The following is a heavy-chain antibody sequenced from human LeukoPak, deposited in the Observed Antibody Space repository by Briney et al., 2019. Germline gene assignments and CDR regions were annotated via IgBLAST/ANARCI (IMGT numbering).Heavy chain of an antibody. J-gene: IGHJ4*02. CDR1: GYTFTGYY. CDR3: ARVGGYTGYDKRNDFDN. D-gene: IGHD5-12*01. V-gene: IGHV1-2*06. Sequence: ASVKVSCKASGYTFTGYYMHWVRQAPGQGLEWMGRINPNSGGTNYAQKFQGRVTMTRDTSISTAYMELSRLRSDDTAVYYCARVGGYTGYDKRNDFDNWGQGTLVTVSS. CDR2: INPNSGGT.